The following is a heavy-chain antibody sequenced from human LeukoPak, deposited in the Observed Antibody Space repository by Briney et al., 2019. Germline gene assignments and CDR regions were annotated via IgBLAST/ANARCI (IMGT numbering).Heavy chain of an antibody. CDR3: AYSIGYYDEWFQN. V-gene: IGHV4-59*02. J-gene: IGHJ1*01. CDR2: VYFSGST. D-gene: IGHD3-22*01. Sequence: AETLSLTCAVSGFSVSSDSWSWIRQPPGKGLEWIGYVYFSGSTNYYPALTSRVSISAEETKNHFSLKLTSVPAADTAVYYCAYSIGYYDEWFQNWGQGTLVTVSS. CDR1: GFSVSSDS.